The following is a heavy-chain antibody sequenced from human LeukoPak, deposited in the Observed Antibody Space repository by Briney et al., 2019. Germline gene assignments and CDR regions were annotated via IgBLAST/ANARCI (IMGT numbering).Heavy chain of an antibody. CDR1: GGTFSSCA. Sequence: ASVKVSCKASGGTFSSCAISWVRQAPGQGLEWMGGIIPIFGTANYAQKFQGRVTITADESTSTAYMELSSLRSEDTAVYYCARVVRGVIDPNWFDPWGQGTLVTVSS. CDR2: IIPIFGTA. J-gene: IGHJ5*02. CDR3: ARVVRGVIDPNWFDP. D-gene: IGHD3-10*01. V-gene: IGHV1-69*13.